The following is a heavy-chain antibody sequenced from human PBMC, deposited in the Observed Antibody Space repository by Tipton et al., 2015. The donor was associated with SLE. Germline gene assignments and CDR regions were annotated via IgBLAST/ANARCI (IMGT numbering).Heavy chain of an antibody. Sequence: SLRLSCAASGFNFRTYGMHWVRQAPGKGLEWVSFIRFDGNLKQYAASVKGRFTISRDNSKNTLSLQLNSVSFEDTAIYYCASILGSTNPYDFWGQGTLVTVSS. V-gene: IGHV3-30*02. D-gene: IGHD1-26*01. CDR3: ASILGSTNPYDF. CDR2: IRFDGNLK. J-gene: IGHJ4*02. CDR1: GFNFRTYG.